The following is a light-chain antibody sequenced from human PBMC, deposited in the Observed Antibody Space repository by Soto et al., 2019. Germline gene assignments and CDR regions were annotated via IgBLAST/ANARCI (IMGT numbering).Light chain of an antibody. Sequence: EIVLTQSPGTLSLSPGERATLSCRASQSVSSSYLAWYQQKPGQAPRLLIYGASSRATGIPDRFRGSRSGTDFTLTISRLEPEDFAVYYCQQYGSAPALTFGGGTKVEIK. V-gene: IGKV3-20*01. J-gene: IGKJ4*01. CDR1: QSVSSSY. CDR3: QQYGSAPALT. CDR2: GAS.